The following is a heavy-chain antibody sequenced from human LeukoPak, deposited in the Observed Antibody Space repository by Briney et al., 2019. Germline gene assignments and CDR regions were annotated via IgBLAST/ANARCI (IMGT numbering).Heavy chain of an antibody. Sequence: GGSLRLSCAAAGFTFSSYAMRWVRQAQGKEREWVSSISAGGDMTYYADSVKGRLTIARDNSKNTLYLQMNSLSPEDTAVYYCTKDRSAVATLWGQGTMVTVSS. CDR1: GFTFSSYA. D-gene: IGHD5-12*01. CDR2: ISAGGDMT. V-gene: IGHV3-23*01. CDR3: TKDRSAVATL. J-gene: IGHJ3*01.